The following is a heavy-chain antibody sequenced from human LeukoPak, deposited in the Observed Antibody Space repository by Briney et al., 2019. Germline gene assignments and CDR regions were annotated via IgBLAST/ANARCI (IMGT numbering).Heavy chain of an antibody. CDR3: ARIVGATVM. J-gene: IGHJ4*02. D-gene: IGHD1-26*01. CDR1: GGSISGSSYY. CDR2: IYYSGST. V-gene: IGHV4-39*07. Sequence: SETLSLTCTVSGGSISGSSYYWGWIRQPPGKGLEWIGSIYYSGSTYYNPSLKSRVTISVDTSKNQFSLKLSSVTAADTAVYYCARIVGATVMWGQGTLVTVSS.